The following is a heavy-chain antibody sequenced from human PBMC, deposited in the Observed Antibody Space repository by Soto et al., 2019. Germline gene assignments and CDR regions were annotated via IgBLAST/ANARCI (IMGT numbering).Heavy chain of an antibody. Sequence: VGSLRLSCAASGFSLSNNGMHWVRQAPGKGLEWVAVISYDGNNKYYADSVKGRFTISRDNSKNTVYLEMNNLRAEDTAMYYCAKGGSGNYLTYYYYYGMDVWGQGSTVTVSS. V-gene: IGHV3-30*18. J-gene: IGHJ6*02. CDR1: GFSLSNNG. CDR2: ISYDGNNK. CDR3: AKGGSGNYLTYYYYYGMDV. D-gene: IGHD3-22*01.